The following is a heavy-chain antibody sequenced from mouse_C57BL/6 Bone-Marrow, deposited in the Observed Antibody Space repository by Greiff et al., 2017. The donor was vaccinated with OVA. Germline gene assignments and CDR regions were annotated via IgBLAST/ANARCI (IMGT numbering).Heavy chain of an antibody. J-gene: IGHJ2*01. CDR3: ARPNYYGSSWFDY. Sequence: VQLQQPGAELVRPGTSVKLSCKASGYTFTSYWMHWVKQRPGQGLEWIGVIDPSDSYTNYNQKFKGKATLTVDTSSSTAYMQLSSLTSEDSAVYYGARPNYYGSSWFDYWGQGTTLTVSS. CDR2: IDPSDSYT. V-gene: IGHV1-59*01. CDR1: GYTFTSYW. D-gene: IGHD1-1*01.